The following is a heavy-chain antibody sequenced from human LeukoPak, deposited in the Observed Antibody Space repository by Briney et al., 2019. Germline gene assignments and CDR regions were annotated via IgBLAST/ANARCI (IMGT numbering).Heavy chain of an antibody. CDR2: IYYSGSS. CDR3: ARNRDGYNSFDY. V-gene: IGHV4-31*03. CDR1: GGSTNNGGYY. J-gene: IGHJ4*02. D-gene: IGHD5-24*01. Sequence: SETLSLTCTVSGGSTNNGGYYWSWIRQHPGKGLEWIGYIYYSGSSNYNPSLRSRVTISVDTSKNHFSLKLSSVTAADTAVYYCARNRDGYNSFDYWGQGTLVTVSS.